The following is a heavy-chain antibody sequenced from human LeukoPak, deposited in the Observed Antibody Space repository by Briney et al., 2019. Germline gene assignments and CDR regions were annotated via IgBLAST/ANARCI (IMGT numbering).Heavy chain of an antibody. CDR2: ISGSGGST. CDR3: AKGSSGWYGYFQH. Sequence: PGGSLRLSCAASGFTFSSYAMSWVCQAPGKGLEWVSAISGSGGSTYYADSVKGRFTISRDNSKNTLYLQMNSLRAEDTAVYYCAKGSSGWYGYFQHWGQGTLVTVSS. J-gene: IGHJ1*01. V-gene: IGHV3-23*01. CDR1: GFTFSSYA. D-gene: IGHD6-19*01.